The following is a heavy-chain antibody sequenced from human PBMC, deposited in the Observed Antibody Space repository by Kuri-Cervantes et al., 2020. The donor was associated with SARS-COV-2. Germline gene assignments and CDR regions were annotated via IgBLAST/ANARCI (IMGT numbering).Heavy chain of an antibody. V-gene: IGHV4-34*01. D-gene: IGHD2-21*02. Sequence: SETLSLTCAVYGGSFSGYYWSWIRQPPGKGLEWIGEINHSGSTNYNPSLKSRATISVDKSKNQFSLKLSSVTAADTAVYYRARDTGYCGGDCSAFDIWGQGTMVTVSS. J-gene: IGHJ3*02. CDR1: GGSFSGYY. CDR3: ARDTGYCGGDCSAFDI. CDR2: INHSGST.